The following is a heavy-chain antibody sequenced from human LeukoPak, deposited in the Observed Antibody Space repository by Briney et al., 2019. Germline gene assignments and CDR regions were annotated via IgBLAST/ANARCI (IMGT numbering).Heavy chain of an antibody. D-gene: IGHD3-22*01. CDR3: AMNSRVVVVITWFDY. CDR2: ISYDGSNK. V-gene: IGHV3-30*03. Sequence: HPGGSLRLSCAASGFTFSSYGMHWVRQAPGKGLEWVAVISYDGSNKYYADSVKGRFTISRDNSKNTLYLQMNSLRAEDTAVYYCAMNSRVVVVITWFDYWGQGTLVTVSS. CDR1: GFTFSSYG. J-gene: IGHJ4*02.